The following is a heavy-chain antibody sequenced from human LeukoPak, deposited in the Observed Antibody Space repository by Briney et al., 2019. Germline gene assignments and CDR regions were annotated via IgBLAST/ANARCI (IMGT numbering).Heavy chain of an antibody. V-gene: IGHV3-48*04. D-gene: IGHD4-17*01. CDR2: ISSGGSTI. J-gene: IGHJ4*02. CDR3: AKNGEEFDY. Sequence: PGGSLRLSCAASGFTFSSYAMSWVRQAPGKGLEWVSFISSGGSTIYYADSVKGRFTISRDSAKNSLYLQMHNLRAEDTAVYYCAKNGEEFDYWGQGTLVTVSS. CDR1: GFTFSSYA.